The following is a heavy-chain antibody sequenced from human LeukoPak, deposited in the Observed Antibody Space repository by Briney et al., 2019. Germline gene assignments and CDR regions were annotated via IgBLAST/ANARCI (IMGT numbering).Heavy chain of an antibody. Sequence: SETLSLTCTVSGGSISSYYWSWIRQPPGKGLEWIGYIYYSGNTNYNPSLKSRVTISVDTSKNQFSLKLSSVTAADTAVYYCARGHSKWELLRMEWFDPWGQGTLVTVSS. CDR1: GGSISSYY. D-gene: IGHD1-26*01. CDR2: IYYSGNT. J-gene: IGHJ5*02. CDR3: ARGHSKWELLRMEWFDP. V-gene: IGHV4-59*08.